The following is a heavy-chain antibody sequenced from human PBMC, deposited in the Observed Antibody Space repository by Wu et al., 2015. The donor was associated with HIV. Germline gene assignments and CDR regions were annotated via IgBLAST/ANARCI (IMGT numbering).Heavy chain of an antibody. J-gene: IGHJ2*01. D-gene: IGHD6-13*01. CDR2: IIPIFGTA. Sequence: QVQLVQSGAEVKKPGSSVKVSCKASGGTFSSYAVSWVRQAPGQGLEWMGGIIPIFGTANYAQKFQGRVTITADESTSTAYMELSSLRSEDTAVYYCASSTRPGIAAAEWDWYFDLWGRGTLVTVSS. CDR1: GGTFSSYA. CDR3: ASSTRPGIAAAEWDWYFDL. V-gene: IGHV1-69*12.